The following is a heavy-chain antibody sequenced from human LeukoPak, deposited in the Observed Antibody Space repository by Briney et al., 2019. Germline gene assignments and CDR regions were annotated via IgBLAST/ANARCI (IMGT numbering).Heavy chain of an antibody. CDR1: GGTFSSYA. CDR2: IIPIFGTA. V-gene: IGHV1-69*05. CDR3: ARGPEGIAALIYYYYYMDV. D-gene: IGHD6-13*01. Sequence: GSSVKVSCKASGGTFSSYAISWVRQAPGQGLEWMGGIIPIFGTANYAQKFQGRVTITTDESTSTAYMELSSLRSEDTAVYYCARGPEGIAALIYYYYYMDVWGKGTTVTVSS. J-gene: IGHJ6*03.